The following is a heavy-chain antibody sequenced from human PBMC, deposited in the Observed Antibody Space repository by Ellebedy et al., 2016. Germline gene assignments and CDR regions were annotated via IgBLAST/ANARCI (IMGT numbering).Heavy chain of an antibody. D-gene: IGHD1-14*01. Sequence: GESLKISCAASGFTFSRYVMHWVRQAPGKGLEWVAVISYDGSNKYYADSVKGRFTISRDNSKNTLYLQMNSLRAEDTAVYYCARDWAPREPEYYFDYWGQGTLVTVSS. CDR2: ISYDGSNK. J-gene: IGHJ4*02. CDR1: GFTFSRYV. V-gene: IGHV3-30-3*01. CDR3: ARDWAPREPEYYFDY.